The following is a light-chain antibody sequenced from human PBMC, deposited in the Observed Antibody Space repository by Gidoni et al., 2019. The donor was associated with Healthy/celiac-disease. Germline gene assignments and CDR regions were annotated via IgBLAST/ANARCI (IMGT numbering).Light chain of an antibody. Sequence: QSVLTQPPSVSGSPGQRVTISCTGSSSNIGAGYDVHWYQQLPGTAPKLLIYGNSHRPSGVPYRFSGSKSGTSASLAITGLQSEDEADYYCQSYDSSLSKVFGGGTKLTVL. CDR3: QSYDSSLSKV. CDR1: SSNIGAGYD. V-gene: IGLV1-40*01. J-gene: IGLJ2*01. CDR2: GNS.